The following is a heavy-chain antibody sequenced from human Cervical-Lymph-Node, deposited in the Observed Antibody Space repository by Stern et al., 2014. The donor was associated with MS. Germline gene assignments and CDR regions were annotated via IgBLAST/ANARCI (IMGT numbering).Heavy chain of an antibody. Sequence: VQLVESGGGVVQPGRSLRLSCAASGFSFSRYAMHWVRQAPGKGLEWVALIWYDASNPYYADSVTGRFTISRDNCKNTLYLQMNSLRAEDTAVYYCASAYSSSHYYFDYWGQGTLVTVSS. J-gene: IGHJ4*02. V-gene: IGHV3-33*01. CDR3: ASAYSSSHYYFDY. CDR1: GFSFSRYA. D-gene: IGHD6-13*01. CDR2: IWYDASNP.